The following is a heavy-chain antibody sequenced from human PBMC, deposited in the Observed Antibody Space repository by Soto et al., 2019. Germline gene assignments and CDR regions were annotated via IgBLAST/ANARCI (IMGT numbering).Heavy chain of an antibody. Sequence: ETLSLTCAVYGGSFSGYYWSWIRQPPGKGLEWIGEINHSGSTNYNPSLKSRVTISVDTSKNQFSLKLSSVTAADTAVYYCARGEIQLWFNWYDPCRQGTLVTVSS. D-gene: IGHD5-18*01. CDR2: INHSGST. J-gene: IGHJ5*02. CDR1: GGSFSGYY. CDR3: ARGEIQLWFNWYDP. V-gene: IGHV4-34*01.